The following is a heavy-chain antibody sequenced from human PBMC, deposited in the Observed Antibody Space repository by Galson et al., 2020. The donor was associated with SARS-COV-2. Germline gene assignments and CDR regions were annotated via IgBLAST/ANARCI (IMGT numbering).Heavy chain of an antibody. CDR2: IYYSGST. D-gene: IGHD5-12*01. Sequence: LSLTCTVSGGSISSGGYYWSWIRQHPGKGLEWIGYIYYSGSTYYNPSLKSRVTISVDTSKNQFSLKLSSVTAADTAVYYCARGRWLRGEFDYWGQGTLVTVSS. CDR3: ARGRWLRGEFDY. V-gene: IGHV4-31*03. CDR1: GGSISSGGYY. J-gene: IGHJ4*02.